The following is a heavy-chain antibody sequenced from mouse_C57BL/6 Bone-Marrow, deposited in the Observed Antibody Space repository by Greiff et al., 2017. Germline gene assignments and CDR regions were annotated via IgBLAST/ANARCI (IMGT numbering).Heavy chain of an antibody. J-gene: IGHJ4*01. D-gene: IGHD3-3*01. V-gene: IGHV1-50*01. Sequence: QVQLKQPGAELVKPGASVKLSCKASGYTFTSYWMQWVKQRPGQGLEWIGEIDPSDSYTNYNQKFKGKATLTVDNSSSTAYMQLSSLTSEDSAVYYCARRRAMDYWGQGTSVTVSS. CDR1: GYTFTSYW. CDR3: ARRRAMDY. CDR2: IDPSDSYT.